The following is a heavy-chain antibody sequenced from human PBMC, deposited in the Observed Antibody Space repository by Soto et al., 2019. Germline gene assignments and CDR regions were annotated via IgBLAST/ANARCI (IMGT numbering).Heavy chain of an antibody. CDR3: AKIVVRGVNYDCGMDV. J-gene: IGHJ6*02. CDR1: GFTFSDYA. Sequence: EVQLLESGGNLVQPGGSLRLACAASGFTFSDYAMTWVRQAQGNGLAWVSNFSLYGGTTYYPASLEGRLSISRDNSQNILYLQIDTVRDDDPAVYFCAKIVVRGVNYDCGMDVCCQGTTVNVSS. D-gene: IGHD3-10*02. V-gene: IGHV3-23*01. CDR2: FSLYGGTT.